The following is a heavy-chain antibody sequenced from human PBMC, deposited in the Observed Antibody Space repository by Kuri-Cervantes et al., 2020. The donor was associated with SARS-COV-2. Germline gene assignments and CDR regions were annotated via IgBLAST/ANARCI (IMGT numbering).Heavy chain of an antibody. CDR3: ARRVQSAVTTDPYYYYYMDV. CDR2: IIPIFGTA. J-gene: IGHJ6*03. CDR1: GYTFTGYY. V-gene: IGHV1-69*13. D-gene: IGHD4-17*01. Sequence: SVKVSCKASGYTFTGYYMHWVRQAPGQGLEWMGGIIPIFGTANYAQKFQGRVTITADESTSAAYMELSSLRSEDTAVYYCARRVQSAVTTDPYYYYYMDVWGKGTTVTVSS.